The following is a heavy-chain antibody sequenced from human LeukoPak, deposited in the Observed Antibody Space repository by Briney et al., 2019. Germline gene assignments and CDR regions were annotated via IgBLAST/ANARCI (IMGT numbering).Heavy chain of an antibody. J-gene: IGHJ5*02. CDR3: ARDGAGGNWFDP. V-gene: IGHV4-30-4*01. D-gene: IGHD3-16*01. CDR2: IYYSGST. CDR1: GGSISSGDYY. Sequence: SETLSLTCTVSGGSISSGDYYWSWIRQPPGKGLEWIGYIYYSGSTYYNPSLKSRVTISVDTSKNQFSLKLSSVTAADTAVYYCARDGAGGNWFDPWGQGTLVTVSS.